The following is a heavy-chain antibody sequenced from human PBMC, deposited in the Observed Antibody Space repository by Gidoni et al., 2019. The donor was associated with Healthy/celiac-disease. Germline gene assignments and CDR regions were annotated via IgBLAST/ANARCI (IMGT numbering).Heavy chain of an antibody. V-gene: IGHV3-21*01. D-gene: IGHD3-22*01. J-gene: IGHJ4*02. CDR3: ARDPYYYDSSGPITIPTGH. CDR1: GFTFSSYI. CDR2: ISSSSSYI. Sequence: EVQLVESVGGLVKPGGSLRLSFAASGFTFSSYIMNWVRQAPGKGLEWVSSISSSSSYIYYADSVKGRCTIYRDNAKNSLYLQMNSLRAEDTAVYYCARDPYYYDSSGPITIPTGHWGQGTLVTVSS.